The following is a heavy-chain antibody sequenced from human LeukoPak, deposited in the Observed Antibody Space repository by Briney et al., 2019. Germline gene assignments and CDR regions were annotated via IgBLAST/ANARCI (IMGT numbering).Heavy chain of an antibody. CDR3: ARRGKYQLLTNWFDP. V-gene: IGHV5-51*01. D-gene: IGHD2-2*01. CDR1: GYSFTNYW. J-gene: IGHJ5*02. CDR2: IYPGDSNT. Sequence: GESLKISCKGSGYSFTNYWIGWVRQMPGKGLEWMAIIYPGDSNTKYSPSFEGQVTIPADKSISTAYLQWSSLKASDTAMYYCARRGKYQLLTNWFDPWGQGTLVTVSS.